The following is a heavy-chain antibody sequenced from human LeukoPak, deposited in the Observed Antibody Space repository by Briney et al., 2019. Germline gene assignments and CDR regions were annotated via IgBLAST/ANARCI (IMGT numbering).Heavy chain of an antibody. J-gene: IGHJ3*02. V-gene: IGHV4-4*07. CDR1: GGSISSYY. Sequence: PSETLSLTCTVSGGSISSYYWSWIRQPAGKGLEWIGRLYTTGSTNYNPSLKSRVTMSVDTSKNQFSLKLSSVTAADTAVYYCARDRVVRGVFEAFDIWGQGTMVTVSS. D-gene: IGHD3-10*01. CDR3: ARDRVVRGVFEAFDI. CDR2: LYTTGST.